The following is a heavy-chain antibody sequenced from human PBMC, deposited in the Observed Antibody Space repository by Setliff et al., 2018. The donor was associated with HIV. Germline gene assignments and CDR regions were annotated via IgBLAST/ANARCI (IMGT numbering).Heavy chain of an antibody. CDR3: AREEMSMWLPEYFFDF. Sequence: GASVKVSCKASGYIFTNYAIHWVRQAPGQRLEWMGGFNAGNLNTKYSQKFQGRVTFTGDTSASTTYMELSSLRSEDTAVYYCAREEMSMWLPEYFFDFWGQGTLGTVSS. CDR1: GYIFTNYA. D-gene: IGHD5-12*01. CDR2: FNAGNLNT. V-gene: IGHV1-3*01. J-gene: IGHJ4*02.